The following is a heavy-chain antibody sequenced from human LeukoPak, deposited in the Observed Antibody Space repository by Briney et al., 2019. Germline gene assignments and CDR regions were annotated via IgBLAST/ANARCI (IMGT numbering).Heavy chain of an antibody. Sequence: GGSLRLSCTASGFAFRSHAMHWVRQAPGKGLEWVAFIRYDGSKKFYADSVKGRFTISRDNSKNTLYLQMNSLRAEDTAVYYCAKDAAAGTRPYYSDYWGQGTLVTVSS. D-gene: IGHD6-13*01. V-gene: IGHV3-30*02. J-gene: IGHJ4*02. CDR3: AKDAAAGTRPYYSDY. CDR2: IRYDGSKK. CDR1: GFAFRSHA.